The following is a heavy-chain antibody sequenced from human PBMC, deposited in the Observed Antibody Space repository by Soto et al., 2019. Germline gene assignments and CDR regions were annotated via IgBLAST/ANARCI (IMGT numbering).Heavy chain of an antibody. D-gene: IGHD7-27*01. CDR3: ARPPTANLDAFDI. V-gene: IGHV4-39*01. Sequence: QLQLQESGPGLVKPSETLSLTCTVSGGSISSSSYYWGWVRQPPGKGLEWIGSIYYSGITYYNPSLKSRVTISLDTSKNQFALKLNSVTAADTAVYYRARPPTANLDAFDIWGQGTMVTVSS. J-gene: IGHJ3*02. CDR1: GGSISSSSYY. CDR2: IYYSGIT.